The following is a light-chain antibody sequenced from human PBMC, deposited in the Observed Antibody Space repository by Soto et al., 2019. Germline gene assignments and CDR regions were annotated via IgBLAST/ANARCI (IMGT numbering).Light chain of an antibody. V-gene: IGLV2-14*01. Sequence: VLTHPASVSGSPGQSITISCTGTSSDVGGYNYVSWYQQHPGKAPKLMIYEVSNRPSGVSNRFSGSKSGNTASLTISGLQAEDEADYYCSSYTSSSDVFGTGTKVTVL. J-gene: IGLJ1*01. CDR3: SSYTSSSDV. CDR2: EVS. CDR1: SSDVGGYNY.